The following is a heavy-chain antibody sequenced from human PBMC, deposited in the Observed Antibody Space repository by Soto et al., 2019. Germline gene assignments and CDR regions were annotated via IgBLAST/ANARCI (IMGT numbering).Heavy chain of an antibody. CDR1: GFTFSSYA. V-gene: IGHV3-23*01. D-gene: IGHD2-15*01. J-gene: IGHJ3*02. CDR2: FGTGGVT. CDR3: ATYCGGSSCGSSRAFDS. Sequence: EVQLLESGGGLVQPGGSLRLSCAASGFTFSSYAMSWVRQAPGKGLEWVSTFGTGGVTYYADSVKGRFTISRDNSKNTLYLQMNSLRAEDTAVYYCATYCGGSSCGSSRAFDSWGQGTMVTVSS.